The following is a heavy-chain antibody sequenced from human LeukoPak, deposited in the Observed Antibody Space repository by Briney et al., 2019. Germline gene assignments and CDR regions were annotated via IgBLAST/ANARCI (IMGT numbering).Heavy chain of an antibody. V-gene: IGHV5-51*01. CDR2: IFPGDSDT. J-gene: IGHJ5*02. CDR3: ARRGVGATSDWFDP. Sequence: GESLKISCKGSEYSFATYWIGWVRQMPGQGLEWMGIIFPGDSDTRYSPSFQGQVTISADKSISTAYLQWSSLKASDTAMYYCARRGVGATSDWFDPWGQGTLVTVSS. D-gene: IGHD1-26*01. CDR1: EYSFATYW.